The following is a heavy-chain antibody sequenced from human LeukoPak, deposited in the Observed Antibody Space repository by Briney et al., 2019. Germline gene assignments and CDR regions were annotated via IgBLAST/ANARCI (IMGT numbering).Heavy chain of an antibody. CDR1: GGTFSSYA. V-gene: IGHV1-69*01. Sequence: GSSVKVSCKASGGTFSSYAISWVRQAPGQGLEWMGGIIPIFGTANYAQKFQGRVTITADESTSTAYMELSSLRSEDTAVYYCARAQDLITMEANWFDPWGQGTLVTVSS. CDR3: ARAQDLITMEANWFDP. J-gene: IGHJ5*02. D-gene: IGHD3-10*01. CDR2: IIPIFGTA.